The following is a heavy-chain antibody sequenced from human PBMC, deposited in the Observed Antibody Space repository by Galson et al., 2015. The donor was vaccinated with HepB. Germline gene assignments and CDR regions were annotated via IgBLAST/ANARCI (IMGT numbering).Heavy chain of an antibody. CDR2: IYSGGST. V-gene: IGHV3-53*01. CDR3: ARGGIAARPLDY. Sequence: SLRLSCAASGFTVSSNYMSWVRQAPGKGLEWVSVIYSGGSTYYADSVKGRFTISRDNSKNTLYLQMNSPRAEDTAVYYCARGGIAARPLDYWGQGTLVTVSS. D-gene: IGHD6-6*01. CDR1: GFTVSSNY. J-gene: IGHJ4*02.